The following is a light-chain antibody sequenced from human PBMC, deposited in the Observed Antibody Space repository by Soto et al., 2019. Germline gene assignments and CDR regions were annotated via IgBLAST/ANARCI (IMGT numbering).Light chain of an antibody. Sequence: QSVLTQSPSASASLGASVKLTCTPSSGHSSYAIAWHQQQPEKGPRYLMKINSDGSHFKGDGIPDRFSGSSSGAERYLTISSLQSEDEADYYCQAWGTGIQVFGGGTKLTVL. CDR3: QAWGTGIQV. CDR2: INSDGSH. CDR1: SGHSSYA. V-gene: IGLV4-69*01. J-gene: IGLJ2*01.